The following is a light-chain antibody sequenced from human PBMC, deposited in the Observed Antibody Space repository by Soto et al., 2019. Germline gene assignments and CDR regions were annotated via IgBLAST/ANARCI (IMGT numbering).Light chain of an antibody. CDR1: RTVLYSSNNKNY. CDR2: WAS. Sequence: DIVMTQSPDSLAVSLGERATINCKSSRTVLYSSNNKNYLAWYQQKPGQPPKLLIYWASTRESGVPDRFSGSGSGTDFTLTISSLQAEDVAVYYCHQYYGTPWTFGQGTKVEIK. J-gene: IGKJ1*01. CDR3: HQYYGTPWT. V-gene: IGKV4-1*01.